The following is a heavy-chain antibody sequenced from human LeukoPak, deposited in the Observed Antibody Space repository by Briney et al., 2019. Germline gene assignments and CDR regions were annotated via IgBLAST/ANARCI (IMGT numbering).Heavy chain of an antibody. D-gene: IGHD2-2*01. CDR2: INHSGST. J-gene: IGHJ6*02. V-gene: IGHV4-34*01. CDR1: GGSFSGYY. Sequence: SETLSLTCAVYGGSFSGYYWSWIRQPPGKGLEWIGEINHSGSTNYNPSLKSRVTISVDTSKNQFSLKLSSVTAADTAVYYCARDIVVVPAARRYGMDVWGQGTTVTASS. CDR3: ARDIVVVPAARRYGMDV.